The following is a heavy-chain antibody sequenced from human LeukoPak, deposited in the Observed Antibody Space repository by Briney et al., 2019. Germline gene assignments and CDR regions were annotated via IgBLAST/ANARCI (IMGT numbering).Heavy chain of an antibody. V-gene: IGHV4-34*01. CDR1: GGSFSGYY. D-gene: IGHD2-2*01. CDR3: AKVGRRYCSSTNCYPGWFDP. Sequence: KPSETLSLTCAVYGGSFSGYYWSWIRQPPGKGLEWIGEVNHSGSTNYNPSLKSRVTISVDTSKNQFSLKLSSVTAADTAVYYCAKVGRRYCSSTNCYPGWFDPWGQGTLVTVSS. J-gene: IGHJ5*02. CDR2: VNHSGST.